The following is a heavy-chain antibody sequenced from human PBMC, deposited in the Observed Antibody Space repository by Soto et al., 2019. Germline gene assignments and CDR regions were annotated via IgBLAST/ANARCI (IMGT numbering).Heavy chain of an antibody. J-gene: IGHJ4*02. V-gene: IGHV3-23*01. CDR2: ISIDGANT. CDR1: GFTFCSCA. Sequence: PGGSLRLSCVASGFTFCSCALTWVRQAPGKGLEWVSTISIDGANTHYADSVRGRFTISRDNSKNTLYLQMSSLRVEDTAVYYCAEDLSTVTATAPGYWGQGTLVTVSS. D-gene: IGHD1-7*01. CDR3: AEDLSTVTATAPGY.